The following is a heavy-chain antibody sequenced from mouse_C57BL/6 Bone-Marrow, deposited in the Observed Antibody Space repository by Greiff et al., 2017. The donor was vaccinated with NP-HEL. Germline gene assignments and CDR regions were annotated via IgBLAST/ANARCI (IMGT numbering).Heavy chain of an antibody. V-gene: IGHV15-2*01. CDR3: AREGLTFGVY. D-gene: IGHD1-3*01. CDR2: ILPSIGRT. CDR1: DSEVFPIAY. Sequence: VQLQQSGSELRSPGSSVKLSCKDSDSEVFPIAYMSWVRQKPGHGFEWIGGILPSIGRTISGEKFEDKATLDADTMSNTAYLEISSLTSEESTNYYGAREGLTFGVYWGQGTTLTVSS. J-gene: IGHJ2*01.